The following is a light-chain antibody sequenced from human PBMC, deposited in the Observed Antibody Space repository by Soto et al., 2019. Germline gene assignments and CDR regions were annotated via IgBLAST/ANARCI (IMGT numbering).Light chain of an antibody. Sequence: QSALTQPRSVSGSPGQSVTISCTGTSSDVGGYKFVSWYQQHPGKAPKFMIYEVSKRPSGVPDRFSGSKSGNTAFLTISGLQAEDEADYYCCSYAGFYTSVFGTGTKLTFL. CDR1: SSDVGGYKF. J-gene: IGLJ1*01. CDR2: EVS. V-gene: IGLV2-11*01. CDR3: CSYAGFYTSV.